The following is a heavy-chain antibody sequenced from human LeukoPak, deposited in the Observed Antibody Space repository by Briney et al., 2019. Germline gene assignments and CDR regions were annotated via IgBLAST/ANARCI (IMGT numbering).Heavy chain of an antibody. CDR2: ISSSSSTI. CDR1: GFTFSSYS. Sequence: PGGSLRLSCAASGFTFSSYSMNWVRQAPGKGLEWVSYISSSSSTIYYADSVKGRFTISRDNAKNSLYLQMNSLRDEDTAVYYCGVLSLAVAARLSPDDYWGQGTLVTVSS. CDR3: GVLSLAVAARLSPDDY. J-gene: IGHJ4*02. V-gene: IGHV3-48*02. D-gene: IGHD6-6*01.